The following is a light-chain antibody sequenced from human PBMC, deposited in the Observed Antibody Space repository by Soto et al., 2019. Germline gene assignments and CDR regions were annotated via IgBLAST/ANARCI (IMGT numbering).Light chain of an antibody. V-gene: IGKV3-15*01. J-gene: IGKJ5*01. CDR2: GAS. Sequence: EIVMTESPATLSVPPGDRATLSCRASQSVSDNLAWYQQKPGQAPRLLIYGASTRATGIPARFSGSGSGTDFTLTISSLQPEDFAIYYCQQTYTTPEITFGQGTRLEIK. CDR1: QSVSDN. CDR3: QQTYTTPEIT.